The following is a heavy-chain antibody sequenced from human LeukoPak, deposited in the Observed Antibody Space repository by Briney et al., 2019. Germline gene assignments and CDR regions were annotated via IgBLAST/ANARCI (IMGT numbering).Heavy chain of an antibody. CDR1: GFTFSSYG. V-gene: IGHV3-30*03. CDR3: ARRARSRYCSRTSCPQSNFYSYYYMDV. Sequence: GRSLRLSCAASGFTFSSYGTHWVRHAPRKGLEWVAVISYDGSNKYYAASERGRFTIARDMSNKSMYLQMNSLRAEDMDVYYCARRARSRYCSRTSCPQSNFYSYYYMDVWGKGTTVTVAS. D-gene: IGHD2-2*01. J-gene: IGHJ6*03. CDR2: ISYDGSNK.